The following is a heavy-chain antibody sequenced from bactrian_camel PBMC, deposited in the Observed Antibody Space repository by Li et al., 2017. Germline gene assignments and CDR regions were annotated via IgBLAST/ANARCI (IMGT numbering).Heavy chain of an antibody. J-gene: IGHJ4*01. CDR2: ILSDARNL. CDR3: VSALAD. CDR1: KFASNRPMEYT. V-gene: IGHV3S6*01. Sequence: VQLVESGGGLVQPGGSLTLSCTESKFASNRPMEYTITWVRQVPGKGLEWVSSILSDARNLYYSDAVKGRFTIYRDNAQKKATLQMNSLRAEDTGLYYCVSALADWGQGTQVTVS.